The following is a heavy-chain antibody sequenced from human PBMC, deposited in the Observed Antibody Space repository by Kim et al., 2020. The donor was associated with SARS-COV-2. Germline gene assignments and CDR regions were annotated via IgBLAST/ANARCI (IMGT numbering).Heavy chain of an antibody. J-gene: IGHJ3*02. CDR1: GFTFDDYA. D-gene: IGHD1-20*01. V-gene: IGHV3-9*01. CDR3: AKDLTGTPYDAFDI. CDR2: ISWNSGSI. Sequence: GGSLRLSCAASGFTFDDYAMHWVRQAPGKGLEWVSGISWNSGSIGYADSVKGRFTISRDNAKNSLYLQMNSLRAEDTALYYCAKDLTGTPYDAFDIWGQGTMVTVSS.